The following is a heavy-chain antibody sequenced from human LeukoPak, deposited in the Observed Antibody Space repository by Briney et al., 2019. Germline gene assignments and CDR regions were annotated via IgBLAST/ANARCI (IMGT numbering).Heavy chain of an antibody. Sequence: SETLSLTCAVSGGSISSSKWWSWVRQPPGKGLEWIGEIYHSGSTNYNPSLKSRVTISVDTSKNQFSLKLSSVTAADTAVYYCARDFMVRGVPGYYYYGMDVWGQGTTVTVSS. D-gene: IGHD3-10*01. V-gene: IGHV4-4*02. CDR1: GGSISSSKW. CDR3: ARDFMVRGVPGYYYYGMDV. CDR2: IYHSGST. J-gene: IGHJ6*02.